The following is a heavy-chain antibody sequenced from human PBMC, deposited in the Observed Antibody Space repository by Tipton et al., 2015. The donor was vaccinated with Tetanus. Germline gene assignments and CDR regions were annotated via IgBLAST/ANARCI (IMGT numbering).Heavy chain of an antibody. J-gene: IGHJ5*02. CDR2: ITGSGHI. Sequence: GSLRLSCAASGFTLTTYSINWFRQAPGKGLEWVSSITGSGHITYADSVKGRFTISRDNAKNSVYLQMNSLRDEDTAVYYCAKDPASRGWFDPWGQGTLVSVSS. CDR3: AKDPASRGWFDP. CDR1: GFTLTTYS. V-gene: IGHV3-21*04.